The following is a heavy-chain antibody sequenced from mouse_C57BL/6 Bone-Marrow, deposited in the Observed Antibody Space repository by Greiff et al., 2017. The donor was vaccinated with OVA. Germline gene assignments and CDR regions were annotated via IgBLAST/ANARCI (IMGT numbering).Heavy chain of an antibody. J-gene: IGHJ3*01. CDR2: INPNNGGT. Sequence: EVQLQQSGPELVKPGASVKISCKASGYTFTDYYMNWVKQSHGKSLEWIGDINPNNGGTSYNQKFKGKATLTVDKSSSTAYMELRSLTSEYSAVYYCARADYYGSSYGFAYWGQGTLVTVSA. D-gene: IGHD1-1*01. V-gene: IGHV1-26*01. CDR1: GYTFTDYY. CDR3: ARADYYGSSYGFAY.